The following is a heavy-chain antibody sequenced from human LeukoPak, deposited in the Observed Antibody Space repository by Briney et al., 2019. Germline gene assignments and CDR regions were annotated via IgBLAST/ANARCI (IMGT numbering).Heavy chain of an antibody. D-gene: IGHD5-24*01. CDR1: GYTFTSYG. V-gene: IGHV1-18*01. J-gene: IGHJ4*02. CDR2: ISAYNGNT. Sequence: ASVKVSCMASGYTFTSYGISWVRQAPGQGLEWIGWISAYNGNTNYAQKLQGRVTMTTDTSPSTAYMELRSLRSDDTAVYYCARDDRNLPVEMATTDYWCQGTLVTVSS. CDR3: ARDDRNLPVEMATTDY.